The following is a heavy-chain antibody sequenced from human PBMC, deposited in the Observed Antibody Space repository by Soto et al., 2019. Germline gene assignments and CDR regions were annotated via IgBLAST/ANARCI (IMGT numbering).Heavy chain of an antibody. CDR2: INAHSGGT. Sequence: ASVKVSCKASGFSFTGYYIHWLRQAPGQGLEWMGWINAHSGGTEYAQKFQGRVTLTRDTSIATAHLTLTSLTSDDTAVYYCARGGARWPGYFDSWGQGALVTVSS. J-gene: IGHJ4*02. CDR3: ARGGARWPGYFDS. CDR1: GFSFTGYY. V-gene: IGHV1-2*02. D-gene: IGHD2-15*01.